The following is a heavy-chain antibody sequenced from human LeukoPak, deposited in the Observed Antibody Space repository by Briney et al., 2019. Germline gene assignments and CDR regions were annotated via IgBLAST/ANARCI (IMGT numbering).Heavy chain of an antibody. CDR2: IYPGGSDT. Sequence: GEPLKISCKGSGYRFTSYWIGWVRQVPGKGLEWMGIIYPGGSDTRYSPSFQGQVTISADKSISTAYLHWSGLKASDTAMYYCARSPAVAEYYFDYWGQGILVTVSA. CDR3: ARSPAVAEYYFDY. D-gene: IGHD6-19*01. V-gene: IGHV5-51*01. CDR1: GYRFTSYW. J-gene: IGHJ4*02.